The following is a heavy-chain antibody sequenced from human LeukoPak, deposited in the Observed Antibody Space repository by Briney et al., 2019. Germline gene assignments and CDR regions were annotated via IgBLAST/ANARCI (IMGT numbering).Heavy chain of an antibody. J-gene: IGHJ4*02. CDR2: ISWNSGSI. Sequence: GRSLRLSCAASGFTFHQYAMHWVRQVPGKGLEWVSGISWNSGSIGYADSVKGRFTISRDSAKNSVYLQMNSLRPEDTALYYCAKDKAPLYSGYDWDLDFWGQGTLVTVSS. CDR3: AKDKAPLYSGYDWDLDF. CDR1: GFTFHQYA. V-gene: IGHV3-9*01. D-gene: IGHD5-12*01.